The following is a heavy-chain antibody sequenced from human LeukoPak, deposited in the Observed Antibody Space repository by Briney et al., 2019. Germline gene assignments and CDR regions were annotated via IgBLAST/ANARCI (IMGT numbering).Heavy chain of an antibody. CDR2: IYYSGST. CDR3: ARNEGPSSSWSRFDN. CDR1: GGSISSGGYY. J-gene: IGHJ3*02. Sequence: SQTLSLTCTVSGGSISSGGYYWSWIRXXXXXGLEWIGYIYYSGSTYYNPSLKSRVTISVDTSKNQFSLKLSSVTAADTAVYYCARNEGPSSSWSRFDNWGQGTMVTVSS. V-gene: IGHV4-30-4*08. D-gene: IGHD6-13*01.